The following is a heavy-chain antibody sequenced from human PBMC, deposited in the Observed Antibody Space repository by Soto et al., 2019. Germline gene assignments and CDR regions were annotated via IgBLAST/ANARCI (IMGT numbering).Heavy chain of an antibody. CDR2: FRTSGDGGTT. Sequence: GGSLRLSCAASGFTFSSYSMSWVRQAPGKGLEWVSGFRTSGDGGTTYYADSVRGRFTISRDNSKNMLFLQMNSLRAEDTAIYYCAKKVNSGPGSQYFDYWGQGTLVTVSS. CDR1: GFTFSSYS. CDR3: AKKVNSGPGSQYFDY. D-gene: IGHD3-10*01. J-gene: IGHJ4*02. V-gene: IGHV3-23*01.